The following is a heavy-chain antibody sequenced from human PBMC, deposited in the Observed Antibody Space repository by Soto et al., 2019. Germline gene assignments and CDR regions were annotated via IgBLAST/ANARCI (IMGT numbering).Heavy chain of an antibody. CDR3: ARGGDQGALVPAAPERSRGWFDP. J-gene: IGHJ5*02. Sequence: PSETLSLTCAVYGGSFSAYYWSWIRQPPGKGLEWIGEINHSGSTNYNPSLKSRVTISVDTSKNQFSLKLSSVTAADTAVYYCARGGDQGALVPAAPERSRGWFDPWGQGTLVTVSS. V-gene: IGHV4-34*01. CDR1: GGSFSAYY. D-gene: IGHD2-2*01. CDR2: INHSGST.